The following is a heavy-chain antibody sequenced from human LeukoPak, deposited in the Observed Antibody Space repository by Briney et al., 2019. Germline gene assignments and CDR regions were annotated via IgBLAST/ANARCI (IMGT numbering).Heavy chain of an antibody. J-gene: IGHJ4*02. CDR1: GFTFSSYG. Sequence: GGSLRLSCAASGFTFSSYGMHWVRQAPGKGLEWVSVIYSGGSTYYADSVKGRFTISRDNSKNTLYLQMNSLRAEDTAVYYCARDYSGSLDYWGQGTLVTVSS. CDR3: ARDYSGSLDY. CDR2: IYSGGST. D-gene: IGHD1-26*01. V-gene: IGHV3-53*01.